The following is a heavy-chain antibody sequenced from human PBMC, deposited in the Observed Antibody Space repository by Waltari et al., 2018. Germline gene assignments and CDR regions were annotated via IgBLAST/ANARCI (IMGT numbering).Heavy chain of an antibody. CDR2: YDPESREK. D-gene: IGHD4-4*01. CDR3: ATTVGGLHSTNWFAP. J-gene: IGHJ5*02. V-gene: IGHV1-24*01. Sequence: QVQLVQSGAEVKKPGASVTVSCKVSGYTLTELSMHWVRQAPWKGLEWMGGYDPESREKIDEQKFCGRATMAEDNATDPAYMELSSLRSEHTAVYYCATTVGGLHSTNWFAPWGQGTLVTVSS. CDR1: GYTLTELS.